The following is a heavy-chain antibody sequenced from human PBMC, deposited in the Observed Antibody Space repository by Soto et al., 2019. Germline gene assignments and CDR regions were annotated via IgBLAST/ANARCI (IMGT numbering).Heavy chain of an antibody. Sequence: SLRLSCAASGFTFSSYGMHWVRQAPGKGLEWVAVIWYDGSNKYYADSVKGRFTISRDNSKNTLYLQMNSLRAEDTAVYYCARDGVRADTMVRGVKDAFDIWGQGTMVT. CDR3: ARDGVRADTMVRGVKDAFDI. D-gene: IGHD3-10*01. J-gene: IGHJ3*02. CDR1: GFTFSSYG. V-gene: IGHV3-33*01. CDR2: IWYDGSNK.